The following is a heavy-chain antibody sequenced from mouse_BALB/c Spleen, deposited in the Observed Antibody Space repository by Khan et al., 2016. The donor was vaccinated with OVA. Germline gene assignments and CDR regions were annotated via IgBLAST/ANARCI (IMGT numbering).Heavy chain of an antibody. CDR3: AKGDYRDGKIAY. J-gene: IGHJ3*01. D-gene: IGHD2-14*01. V-gene: IGHV2-5*01. CDR1: GFSLSNYG. CDR2: IWRGGNT. Sequence: VKLEESGPGLVQPSQSLSITCTVSGFSLSNYGVYWVRQSPGKGLEWLGVIWRGGNTDYNAAFMSRLSITKDNSKSQVFFKMNSLQADDTAIYYCAKGDYRDGKIAYCGQGSLVTVSA.